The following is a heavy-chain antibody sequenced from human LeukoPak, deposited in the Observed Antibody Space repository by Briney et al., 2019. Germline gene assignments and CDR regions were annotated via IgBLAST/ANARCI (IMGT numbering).Heavy chain of an antibody. Sequence: SLRLSCAAAGFPFTSYGMSWVRQAPGKGLEWASTISGSGGSPYYADSVKGRSTISRDNSNNTLYLQMNSLRAEDTAVYYCAKDRLGQWLGYFDYWGQGTLVTVSS. V-gene: IGHV3-23*01. CDR1: GFPFTSYG. CDR2: ISGSGGSP. CDR3: AKDRLGQWLGYFDY. D-gene: IGHD6-19*01. J-gene: IGHJ4*02.